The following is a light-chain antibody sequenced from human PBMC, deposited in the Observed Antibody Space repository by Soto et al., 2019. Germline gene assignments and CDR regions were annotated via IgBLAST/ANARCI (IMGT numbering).Light chain of an antibody. CDR1: QSVSNNY. Sequence: EVGFTRCPANLSWSPGEGCTRSCMASQSVSNNYLAWYQQKPGQAPRLLIYGASNRATGIPDRFSGSGCGTDFTLTISRLEPEDFAVYYCQQYGSSGTVGQGTKVAIK. J-gene: IGKJ1*01. V-gene: IGKV3-20*01. CDR3: QQYGSSGT. CDR2: GAS.